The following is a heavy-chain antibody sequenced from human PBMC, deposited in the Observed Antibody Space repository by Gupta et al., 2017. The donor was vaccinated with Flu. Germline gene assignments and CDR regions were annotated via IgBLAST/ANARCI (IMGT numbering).Heavy chain of an antibody. D-gene: IGHD1-26*01. Sequence: VREAAGKGVETVTRIRGGGDGHGVDDAESVRGRCTMSRDDARKSVWLRMDSLRVEDTAVYYCTRDPGWGALDLWGQGTLVTVSA. CDR2: IRGGGDGHGV. J-gene: IGHJ3*01. CDR3: TRDPGWGALDL. V-gene: IGHV3-48*03.